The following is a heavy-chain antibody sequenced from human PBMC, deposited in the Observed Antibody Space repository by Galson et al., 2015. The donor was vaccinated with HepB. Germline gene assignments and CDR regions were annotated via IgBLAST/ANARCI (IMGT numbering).Heavy chain of an antibody. J-gene: IGHJ4*01. D-gene: IGHD3-22*01. Sequence: SVKVSCKASGYTFTSYAMHWVRQAPGQRLEWMGWINAGNGNTKYSQKFQGRVTITRDTSASTAYMELSSLRSEDTAVYYCAREKYYYDSSESAPTDYWGQEPWSPSPQ. CDR3: AREKYYYDSSESAPTDY. CDR2: INAGNGNT. V-gene: IGHV1-3*01. CDR1: GYTFTSYA.